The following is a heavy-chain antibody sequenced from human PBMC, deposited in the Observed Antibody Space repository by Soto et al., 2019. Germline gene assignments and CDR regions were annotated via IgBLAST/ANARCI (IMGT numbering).Heavy chain of an antibody. CDR1: GYSISSSNW. Sequence: PSETLSLTCAFSGYSISSSNWWGWIRQPPGKGLEWIGYIYYSGSTNYNPSLKSRVTISVDTSKNQFSLKLTSVTAADTAVYYCARHSSQNFDWLEYWGQGTLVTVSS. D-gene: IGHD3-9*01. J-gene: IGHJ4*02. CDR3: ARHSSQNFDWLEY. V-gene: IGHV4-28*01. CDR2: IYYSGST.